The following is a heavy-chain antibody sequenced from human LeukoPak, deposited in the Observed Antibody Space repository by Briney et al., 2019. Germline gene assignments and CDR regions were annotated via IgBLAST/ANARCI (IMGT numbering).Heavy chain of an antibody. CDR2: INPTSTSI. V-gene: IGHV3-21*01. J-gene: IGHJ5*01. D-gene: IGHD3-10*01. Sequence: GESLKISCVASGLTFSDYSINWVRRAPGKGLEWVSSINPTSTSIYYADAVRGRFTISRDNAKSSLYLQMDSLRAEDTAVYYCVRLRRNSNRSYYYYYYDSWGQGILVTVSS. CDR3: VRLRRNSNRSYYYYYYDS. CDR1: GLTFSDYS.